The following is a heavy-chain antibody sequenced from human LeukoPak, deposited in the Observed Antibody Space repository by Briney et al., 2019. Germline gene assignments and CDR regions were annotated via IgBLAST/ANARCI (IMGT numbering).Heavy chain of an antibody. CDR2: SYYSGST. V-gene: IGHV4-39*07. Sequence: PSETLSLTCTVSGGSISSSRYYWGWIRQPPGKGLEWIGNSYYSGSTYYNPSLKSRVTKSVDTSRNRFSLKLSSVTAADTAVYYCARGRPPGPNYYSYYMDVWGKGTTVTVSS. CDR3: ARGRPPGPNYYSYYMDV. J-gene: IGHJ6*03. CDR1: GGSISSSRYY.